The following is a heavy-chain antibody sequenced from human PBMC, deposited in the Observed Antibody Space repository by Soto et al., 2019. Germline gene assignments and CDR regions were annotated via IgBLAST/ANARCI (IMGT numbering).Heavy chain of an antibody. J-gene: IGHJ6*03. CDR3: ARDGYGSWYSYYNYYMDV. V-gene: IGHV3-48*01. CDR2: ISSSSSTI. CDR1: GFTFSSYS. Sequence: EVQLVESGGGLVQPGGSLRLSCAASGFTFSSYSMNWVRQAPGKGLEWVSYISSSSSTIYYADSVKGRFTISRDNAKNSLYLQMNSLRAEDTAVYYCARDGYGSWYSYYNYYMDVWGKGTTVTVSS. D-gene: IGHD6-13*01.